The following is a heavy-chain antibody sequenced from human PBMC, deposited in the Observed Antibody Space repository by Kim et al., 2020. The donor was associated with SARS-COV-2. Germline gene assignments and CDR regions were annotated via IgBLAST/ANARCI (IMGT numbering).Heavy chain of an antibody. D-gene: IGHD1-7*01. CDR1: GYTLTDHG. Sequence: ASVKVSCKASGYTLTDHGIHWVRQAPGQRLEWMGWINAGIDTTRYSQEFQDRVTITRDTSASTAYMELSSLRSEDTAFYYCAITGTASPFYFDKWGQGTL. CDR3: AITGTASPFYFDK. J-gene: IGHJ4*02. CDR2: INAGIDTT. V-gene: IGHV1-3*01.